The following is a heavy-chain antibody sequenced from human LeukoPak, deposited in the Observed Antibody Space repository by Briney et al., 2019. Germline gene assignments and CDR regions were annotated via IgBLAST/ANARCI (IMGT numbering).Heavy chain of an antibody. Sequence: SETLSLTCTVSGGSISDYYWSWIRQPPGKGLEWIGFIYYSGSTNCNPSLKSRVTMSVDTSKKQLSLKMSSVTAADTAVYYCARRGVGGWYDYWGQGTLVTVSS. V-gene: IGHV4-59*08. D-gene: IGHD6-19*01. CDR3: ARRGVGGWYDY. CDR1: GGSISDYY. CDR2: IYYSGST. J-gene: IGHJ4*02.